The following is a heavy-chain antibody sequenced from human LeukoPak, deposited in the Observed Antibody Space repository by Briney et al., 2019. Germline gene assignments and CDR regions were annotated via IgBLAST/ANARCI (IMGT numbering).Heavy chain of an antibody. CDR1: GFTFSSYD. J-gene: IGHJ6*03. V-gene: IGHV3-13*01. D-gene: IGHD1-26*01. CDR3: ARGVGATSYYYYYMDV. CDR2: IGTAGDT. Sequence: GGSLRLSCAASGFTFSSYDMHWVRQATGKGLEWVSAIGTAGDTYYPGSVKGRFTISRENAKNSLYLQMNSLRAGDTAVYYCARGVGATSYYYYYMDVWGKGTTVTVSS.